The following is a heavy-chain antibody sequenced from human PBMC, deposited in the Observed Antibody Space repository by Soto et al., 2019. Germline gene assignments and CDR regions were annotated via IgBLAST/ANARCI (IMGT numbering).Heavy chain of an antibody. D-gene: IGHD6-19*01. CDR1: GFTFSNYA. V-gene: IGHV3-23*01. CDR2: ISGSGGRT. CDR3: ARRSSGWYFDY. Sequence: EVQLLEYGGGLVQPGGSLRLYCAAPGFTFSNYAMNWVRKDPGKGLERVSVISGSGGRTYYADSVKGRFTLSSDNSKNTLYLQINSLRGAGTALYYCARRSSGWYFDYWGQGTRVTVSS. J-gene: IGHJ4*02.